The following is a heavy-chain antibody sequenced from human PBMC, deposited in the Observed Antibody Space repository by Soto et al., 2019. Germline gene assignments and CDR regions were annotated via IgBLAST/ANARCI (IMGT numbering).Heavy chain of an antibody. CDR2: IDPSDSNT. CDR1: GYTFSNYW. J-gene: IGHJ4*02. V-gene: IGHV5-10-1*01. CDR3: AREISGPSDY. Sequence: PGESLKISCKGSGYTFSNYWISWVRQMPGKGLEWMGRIDPSDSNTNYRPSFQGHVTISADKSITTAYLQWSSLKASDTAMYYCAREISGPSDYCGQGTLVTVSS.